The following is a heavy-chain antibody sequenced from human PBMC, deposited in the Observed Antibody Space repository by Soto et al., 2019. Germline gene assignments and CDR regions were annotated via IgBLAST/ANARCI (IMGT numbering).Heavy chain of an antibody. Sequence: EVKLLESGGGLVQPGGSLRLSCAASGFTFSSYAMSWVRQAPGMGLEWVSAISGSGGSTYYADSVKGRFTISRDNSKNTLYLQMNSLRAEDTAVYYCAKAGAVGAIRDAEYFQHWGQGTLVTVSS. CDR2: ISGSGGST. CDR1: GFTFSSYA. CDR3: AKAGAVGAIRDAEYFQH. D-gene: IGHD1-26*01. V-gene: IGHV3-23*01. J-gene: IGHJ1*01.